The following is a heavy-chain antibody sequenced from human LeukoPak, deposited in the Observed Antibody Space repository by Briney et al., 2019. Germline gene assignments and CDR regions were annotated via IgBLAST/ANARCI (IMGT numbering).Heavy chain of an antibody. D-gene: IGHD1-26*01. Sequence: SETLSLTCTVSGGPISSYYWSWIRQPPGKGLEWIGYIYYSGSTNYNPSLKSRVTISVDTSKNQFSLKLSSVTAADTAVYYCARDISGSHPHGTFDIWGQGTMVTVSS. J-gene: IGHJ3*02. CDR2: IYYSGST. CDR1: GGPISSYY. V-gene: IGHV4-59*12. CDR3: ARDISGSHPHGTFDI.